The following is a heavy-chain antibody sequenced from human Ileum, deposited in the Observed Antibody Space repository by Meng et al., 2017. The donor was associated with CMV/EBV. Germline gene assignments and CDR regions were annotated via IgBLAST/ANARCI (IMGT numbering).Heavy chain of an antibody. V-gene: IGHV3-23*03. J-gene: IGHJ4*02. CDR3: AKVGALTTVPLDY. Sequence: CAASGFTFSSYAMNWVRQAPGKGLEWVSLIYSGGSSIYYADSVKGRFTISRDNSKNTLYLHMNSLRAEDTAVYYCAKVGALTTVPLDYWGQGTLVTVSS. D-gene: IGHD4-17*01. CDR1: GFTFSSYA. CDR2: IYSGGSSI.